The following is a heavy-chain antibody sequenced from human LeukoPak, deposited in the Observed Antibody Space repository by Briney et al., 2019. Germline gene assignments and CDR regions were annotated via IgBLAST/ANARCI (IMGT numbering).Heavy chain of an antibody. V-gene: IGHV4-30-4*01. J-gene: IGHJ4*02. CDR1: GGSISIGDYS. Sequence: SQTLSLTCTVSGGSISIGDYSWTWIRQTPGQGLEWIGNIYNTGSTHFNPSLRSRLSISLDTSKNQFSLKLNSVTAADTAVYYCARGYSDYSLGYWGQGSLVIVSS. D-gene: IGHD4-11*01. CDR2: IYNTGST. CDR3: ARGYSDYSLGY.